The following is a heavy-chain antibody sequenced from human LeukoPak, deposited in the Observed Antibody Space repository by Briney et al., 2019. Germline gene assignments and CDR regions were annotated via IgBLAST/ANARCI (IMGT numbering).Heavy chain of an antibody. J-gene: IGHJ4*02. Sequence: SVKVSCKASGGTFSSYAISWVRQAPGQGLEWMGGIIPIFGTANYAQKFQGRVTITTDESTSTAYMELSGLRSEDTAVYYCARDKYTYCSGGSCYGGFDYWGQGTLVTVSS. CDR3: ARDKYTYCSGGSCYGGFDY. D-gene: IGHD2-15*01. CDR1: GGTFSSYA. CDR2: IIPIFGTA. V-gene: IGHV1-69*05.